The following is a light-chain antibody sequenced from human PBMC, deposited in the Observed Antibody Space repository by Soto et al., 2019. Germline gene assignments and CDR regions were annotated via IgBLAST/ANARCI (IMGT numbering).Light chain of an antibody. Sequence: ETVLTQSPGTLSLSPGERATLSCRASQSVSSNYLAWYQQKPGQAPRILIYGASSRATGIPDRFSGSGSGTDFTLTISRLEAEDFAVYYCQQYGSSPITFGQGTRLEIK. V-gene: IGKV3-20*01. CDR1: QSVSSNY. CDR2: GAS. CDR3: QQYGSSPIT. J-gene: IGKJ5*01.